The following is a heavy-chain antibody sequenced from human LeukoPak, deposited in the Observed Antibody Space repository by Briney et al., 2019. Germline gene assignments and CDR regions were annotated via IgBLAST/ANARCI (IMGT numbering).Heavy chain of an antibody. D-gene: IGHD3-10*01. Sequence: SETLSLTCTVSDGSISSSSYYWSWIRQPPGKGLEWVGYIGYRGSTNYNPSLKSRVTISVDTSKNQFFLKLNSVTAADTAVYYCARGLWFGPTFGYWGQGTLITASS. CDR2: IGYRGST. CDR1: DGSISSSSYY. CDR3: ARGLWFGPTFGY. J-gene: IGHJ4*02. V-gene: IGHV4-61*01.